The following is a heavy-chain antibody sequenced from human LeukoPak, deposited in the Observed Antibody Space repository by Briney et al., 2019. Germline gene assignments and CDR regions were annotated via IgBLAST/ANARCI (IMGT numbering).Heavy chain of an antibody. CDR3: ARDITMIVVAAFDY. Sequence: GGSLRLSCAASGFTFSTYGMHWVRQAPGKGLGRVSSISSSSSYIYYADSVKGRFTISRDNSKNTLYLQTNSLRAEDTAVYYCARDITMIVVAAFDYWGQGTLVTVSS. CDR2: ISSSSSYI. V-gene: IGHV3-21*01. CDR1: GFTFSTYG. J-gene: IGHJ4*02. D-gene: IGHD3-22*01.